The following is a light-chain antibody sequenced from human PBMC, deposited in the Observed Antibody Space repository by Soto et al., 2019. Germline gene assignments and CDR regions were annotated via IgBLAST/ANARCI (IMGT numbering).Light chain of an antibody. J-gene: IGKJ3*01. Sequence: DIVMTQSPDSLAVSLGERATINCKSSQSVLKSSNNKNCLAWYQQKPGQPPKLLIYWASTRESGVPDRFSSSVSGTDFTLTISSLQAEDVAVYYCQQYYSLPLTFGPGTKVDIK. CDR2: WAS. CDR3: QQYYSLPLT. CDR1: QSVLKSSNNKNC. V-gene: IGKV4-1*01.